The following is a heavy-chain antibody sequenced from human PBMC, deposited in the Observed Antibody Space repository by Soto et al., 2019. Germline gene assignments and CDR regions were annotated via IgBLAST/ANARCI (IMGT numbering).Heavy chain of an antibody. V-gene: IGHV4-30-4*01. CDR2: IYYSGST. CDR3: ARKPWSSGYYYFDS. D-gene: IGHD3-22*01. J-gene: IGHJ4*02. CDR1: GGSISSGDYY. Sequence: SETLSLTCTVSGGSISSGDYYWSWIRQPPGKGLEWIGYIYYSGSTYSNPSLKSRVTISVDTSKNQFSLKLSSVTAADTAVYYCARKPWSSGYYYFDSWGQGTLVTVSS.